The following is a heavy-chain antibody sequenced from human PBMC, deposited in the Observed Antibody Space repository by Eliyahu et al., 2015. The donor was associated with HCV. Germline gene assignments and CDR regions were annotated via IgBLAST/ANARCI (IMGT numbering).Heavy chain of an antibody. Sequence: QLQLQESGPGLVKSSETLSLTCTVSGDSISSTYYYWAWIRQTPGKGLEVDWRVPKPGGPHYNPSLKSRFTISVDRSKSQFSLNLSSATAPDTALYYCARHQFWSGDATGSWFDPWGQGTLVTVSS. D-gene: IGHD2-21*01. CDR1: GDSISSTYYY. CDR3: ARHQFWSGDATGSWFDP. V-gene: IGHV4-39*01. J-gene: IGHJ5*02. CDR2: PKPGGP.